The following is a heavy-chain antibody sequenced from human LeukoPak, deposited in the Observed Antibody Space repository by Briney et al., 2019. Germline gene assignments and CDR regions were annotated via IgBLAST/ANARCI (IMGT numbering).Heavy chain of an antibody. CDR2: IRYDGSNK. CDR1: GFTFSSYG. J-gene: IGHJ6*03. CDR3: AKGPRDYYDSSGYYRYYYYYYMDV. Sequence: RGSLRLSCAASGFTFSSYGMHWVRQAPGKGLEWVAFIRYDGSNKYYADSVKGRFTISRDNSKNTLYPQMNSLRAEDTAVYYCAKGPRDYYDSSGYYRYYYYYYMDVWGKGTTVTVSS. V-gene: IGHV3-30*02. D-gene: IGHD3-22*01.